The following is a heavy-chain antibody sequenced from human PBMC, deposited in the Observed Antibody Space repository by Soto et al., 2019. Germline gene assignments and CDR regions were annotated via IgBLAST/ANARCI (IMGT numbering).Heavy chain of an antibody. D-gene: IGHD2-2*01. V-gene: IGHV3-30-3*01. CDR1: GFTFSSYA. CDR3: ARDVVPAADPYYYYCMDV. Sequence: QVQLVESGGGVVQPGRSLRLSCAASGFTFSSYAMHWVRQAPGKGLEWVAVISYDGSNKYYADSVKGRFTISSDNSKNTLYLPMNSLRAEDTAVYYCARDVVPAADPYYYYCMDVWGQGTTVTVSS. J-gene: IGHJ6*02. CDR2: ISYDGSNK.